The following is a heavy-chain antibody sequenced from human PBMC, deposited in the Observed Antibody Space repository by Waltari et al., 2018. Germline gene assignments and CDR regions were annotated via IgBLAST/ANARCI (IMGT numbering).Heavy chain of an antibody. CDR2: IYTSGST. Sequence: QVQLQESGPGLVTPSETLSLTCTVSGGSISSYYCSWIRQPPGKGLEWIGYIYTSGSTNYNPSLKSRVTISVDTSKNQFSLKLSSVTAADTAVYYCARESNEDHAFDIWGQGTMVTVSS. V-gene: IGHV4-4*09. CDR1: GGSISSYY. J-gene: IGHJ3*02. D-gene: IGHD1-1*01. CDR3: ARESNEDHAFDI.